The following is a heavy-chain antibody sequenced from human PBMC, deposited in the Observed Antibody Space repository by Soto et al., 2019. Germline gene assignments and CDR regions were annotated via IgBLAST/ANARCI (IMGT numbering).Heavy chain of an antibody. CDR1: GFTVSSNY. V-gene: IGHV3-53*01. D-gene: IGHD3-22*01. J-gene: IGHJ3*02. Sequence: AGGSLRLSCAASGFTVSSNYMSWVRQAPGKGLEWVSVIYSGGSTYYADSVKGRFTISRDNSKNTLYLQMNSLRAEDTAVYYCAKEGGSGYPGAFDIWGQGTMVTVS. CDR2: IYSGGST. CDR3: AKEGGSGYPGAFDI.